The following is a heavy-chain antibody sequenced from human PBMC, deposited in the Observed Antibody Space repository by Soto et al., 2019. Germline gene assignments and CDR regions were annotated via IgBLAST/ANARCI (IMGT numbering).Heavy chain of an antibody. D-gene: IGHD2-2*01. J-gene: IGHJ4*02. CDR3: ARDRDYAFDY. CDR2: IYPADSES. Sequence: PGESLKISCKGSGYSFTNYWIAWVRQMPGKGLEWMGIIYPADSESRYNPSFQGQVTISADKSISTAYLQWSSLKDSDTAMYYCARDRDYAFDYWGRGTLVTVSS. V-gene: IGHV5-51*01. CDR1: GYSFTNYW.